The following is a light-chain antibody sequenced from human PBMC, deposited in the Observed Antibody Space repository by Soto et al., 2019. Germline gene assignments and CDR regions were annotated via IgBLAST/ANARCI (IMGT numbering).Light chain of an antibody. J-gene: IGKJ2*01. CDR2: KAS. Sequence: DIQMTQFPPTLSASIGARVTITCPASQTISSSLTWYQQKPGQAPKLLIYKASTLETGVPSRFSGSGSGTEFTLTISNLQPDDFATYHCQQDDSYSPYTFGQGTRLEIK. CDR3: QQDDSYSPYT. CDR1: QTISSS. V-gene: IGKV1-5*03.